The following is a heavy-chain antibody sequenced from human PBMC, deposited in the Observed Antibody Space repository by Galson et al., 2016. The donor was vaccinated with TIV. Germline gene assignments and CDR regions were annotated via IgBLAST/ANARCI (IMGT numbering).Heavy chain of an antibody. CDR1: GYSFATFW. V-gene: IGHV5-51*01. J-gene: IGHJ6*03. CDR2: IYPADSET. Sequence: QSGAEVKKPGESLKISCKASGYSFATFWVGWVRQMPGQGLEWMGVIYPADSETRYSPSFQGQVTISADKSIRTSYLPWSSLKASDTAIYYRAGQHDFWGGPGYFYMDVWGKGTTVSASS. D-gene: IGHD3-3*01. CDR3: AGQHDFWGGPGYFYMDV.